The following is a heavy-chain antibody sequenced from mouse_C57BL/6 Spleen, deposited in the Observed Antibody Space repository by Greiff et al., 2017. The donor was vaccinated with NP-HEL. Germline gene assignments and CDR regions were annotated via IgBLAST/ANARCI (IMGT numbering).Heavy chain of an antibody. J-gene: IGHJ3*01. Sequence: QVQLQQSGAELVRPGSSVKLSCKASGYTFTSYWMDWVKQRPGQGLEWIGNIYPSDSETHYNQKFKDKATLTVDKSSSTAYMQLSSLTSEDSAVYYCARSGLLRSFAYWGQGTLVTVSA. CDR1: GYTFTSYW. CDR2: IYPSDSET. D-gene: IGHD2-3*01. CDR3: ARSGLLRSFAY. V-gene: IGHV1-61*01.